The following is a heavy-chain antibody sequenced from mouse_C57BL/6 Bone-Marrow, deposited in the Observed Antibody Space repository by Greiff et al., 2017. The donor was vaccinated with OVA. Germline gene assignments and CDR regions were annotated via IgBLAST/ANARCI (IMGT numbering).Heavy chain of an antibody. J-gene: IGHJ1*03. CDR2: IYPRSGNT. D-gene: IGHD1-1*01. CDR3: AREGGSSHWYFDV. V-gene: IGHV1-81*01. CDR1: GYTFTSYG. Sequence: VKLQQSGAELARPGASVKLSCKASGYTFTSYGISWVKQRTGQGLEWIGEIYPRSGNTYYNEKFKGQATLTSDKSSSTAYMELRSLTSEDSAVYFCAREGGSSHWYFDVWGTVTTVTVSS.